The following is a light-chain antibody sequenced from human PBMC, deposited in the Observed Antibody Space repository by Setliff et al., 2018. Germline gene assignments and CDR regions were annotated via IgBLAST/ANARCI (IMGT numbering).Light chain of an antibody. CDR2: DVS. CDR1: SSDVGSYGF. CDR3: SAYTSSSTYV. Sequence: QSVLTQPASVSGSPGQSITISCSGTSSDVGSYGFVSWYQQHPGKVPKLIIHDVSNRPSGVSNRFSGAKAGNTASLTISGLQAEDEADYYCSAYTSSSTYVFGTGTKGTVL. J-gene: IGLJ1*01. V-gene: IGLV2-14*03.